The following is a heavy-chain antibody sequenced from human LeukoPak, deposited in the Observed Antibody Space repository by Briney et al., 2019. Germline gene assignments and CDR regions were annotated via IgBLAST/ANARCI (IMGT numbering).Heavy chain of an antibody. J-gene: IGHJ3*02. D-gene: IGHD3-22*01. V-gene: IGHV3-11*01. CDR1: GFTFSDYY. Sequence: GGSLRLSCAASGFTFSDYYMSWIRQAPGKGLEWVSYISSSGSTIYYADSVKGRFTISRDNAKNSLYLQMNSLRAEDTAVYYCASRDYYDSSGYNDAFDIWGQGTMVTVSS. CDR3: ASRDYYDSSGYNDAFDI. CDR2: ISSSGSTI.